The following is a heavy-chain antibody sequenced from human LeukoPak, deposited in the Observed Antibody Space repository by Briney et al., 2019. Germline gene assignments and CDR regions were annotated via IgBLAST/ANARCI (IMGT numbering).Heavy chain of an antibody. Sequence: ASVKVSCKASGYTFTGYYMHWVRQAPGQGLEWMGWINPNSGGTNYAQKFQGRVTMTRDTSISTAYTELSRLRSDDTAVYYCARSPIVVVPAAIDYWGQGTLVTVSS. V-gene: IGHV1-2*02. CDR2: INPNSGGT. CDR3: ARSPIVVVPAAIDY. D-gene: IGHD2-2*01. CDR1: GYTFTGYY. J-gene: IGHJ4*02.